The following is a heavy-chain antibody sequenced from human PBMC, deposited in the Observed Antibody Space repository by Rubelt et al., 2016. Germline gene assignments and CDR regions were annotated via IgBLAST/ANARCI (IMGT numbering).Heavy chain of an antibody. V-gene: IGHV4-59*01. J-gene: IGHJ6*02. Sequence: QVQLQESGPGLVKPSETLSLTCTVSGGSISSYYWSWIRQPPGKGLEWIGYIYYTGSTNYIPSLESRVTISVDTSKKQFSLKPNSVTAADTAVYYCACRIGYYGVDVWGQGTTVTVSS. CDR2: IYYTGST. CDR1: GGSISSYY. D-gene: IGHD2-15*01. CDR3: ACRIGYYGVDV.